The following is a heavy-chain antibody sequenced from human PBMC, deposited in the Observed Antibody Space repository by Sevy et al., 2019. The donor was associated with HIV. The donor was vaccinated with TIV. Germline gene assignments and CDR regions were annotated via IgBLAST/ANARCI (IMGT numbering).Heavy chain of an antibody. CDR3: VREGLGGYSYSLDY. CDR1: GFSFSIYW. J-gene: IGHJ4*01. V-gene: IGHV3-7*01. Sequence: GGSLRLSCAASGFSFSIYWMSWVRQAPGKELEWVATMKQDGSEEDYVDSVKGRFTISRDNAKNSLFLQMNSLSAEDTAVYYCVREGLGGYSYSLDYWGHGTLVTVSS. CDR2: MKQDGSEE. D-gene: IGHD5-18*01.